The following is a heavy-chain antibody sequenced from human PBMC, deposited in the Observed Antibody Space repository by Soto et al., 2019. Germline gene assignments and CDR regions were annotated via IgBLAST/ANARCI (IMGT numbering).Heavy chain of an antibody. Sequence: QVQLVQSGGEVQKPGASVRVSCKTSGYTFSNYGLTWVRQAPGQGLEWMGWINPYSGDTKYEQHFQGRLTMTTDTYTSTAYMELRSLRSDDTAVYYCARHLASPTAVVRMNRVGPFDPWVQGTLVIVSS. D-gene: IGHD3-10*01. V-gene: IGHV1-18*01. CDR2: INPYSGDT. CDR1: GYTFSNYG. J-gene: IGHJ5*02. CDR3: ARHLASPTAVVRMNRVGPFDP.